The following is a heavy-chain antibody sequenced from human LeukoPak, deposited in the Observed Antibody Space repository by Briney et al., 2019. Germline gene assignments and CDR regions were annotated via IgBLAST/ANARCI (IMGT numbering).Heavy chain of an antibody. Sequence: SETLSLTCTVSGVSISSGGYHWSWLRQHPGKGLEWIGYSYYTGSTHYNPSLESRVSISVDPSKNQFSLKLNSVTAADTAVYYCARWGSALIPGVIPSDYWGQGTLVSVSS. CDR3: ARWGSALIPGVIPSDY. CDR2: SYYTGST. CDR1: GVSISSGGYH. J-gene: IGHJ4*02. V-gene: IGHV4-31*03. D-gene: IGHD3-10*01.